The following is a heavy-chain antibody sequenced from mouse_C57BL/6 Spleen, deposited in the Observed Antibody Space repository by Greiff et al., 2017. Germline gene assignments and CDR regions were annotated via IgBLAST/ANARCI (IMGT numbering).Heavy chain of an antibody. CDR2: IDPANGNT. CDR1: GFNIKNTY. Sequence: EVQLQQSVAELVRPGASVKLSCTASGFNIKNTYMHWVKQRPEQGLEWIGRIDPANGNTKYAPKFQGKATITADTSSNTAYLQLSSLTSEDTAIYYCSLIYYGNSYAMDYWGQGTSVTVSS. J-gene: IGHJ4*01. CDR3: SLIYYGNSYAMDY. D-gene: IGHD2-1*01. V-gene: IGHV14-3*01.